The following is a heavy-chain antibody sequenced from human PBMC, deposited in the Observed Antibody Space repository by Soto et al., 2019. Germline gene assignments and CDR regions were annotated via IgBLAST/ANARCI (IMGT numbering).Heavy chain of an antibody. D-gene: IGHD2-15*01. V-gene: IGHV1-2*02. CDR2: INPNSGGT. J-gene: IGHJ6*02. CDR1: GYTFIGYY. Sequence: ASVKVSCKXSGYTFIGYYIHWVRQAPGQGLEWMGWINPNSGGTNYPQKFQGRVTVTRDTSISTAYMELSRLRSDDTAVHYCASYCSGGSCYPTYYGMDVWGQGTTVTVSS. CDR3: ASYCSGGSCYPTYYGMDV.